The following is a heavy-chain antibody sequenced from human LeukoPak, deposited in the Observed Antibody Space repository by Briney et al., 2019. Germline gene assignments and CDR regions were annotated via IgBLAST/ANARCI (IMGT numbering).Heavy chain of an antibody. Sequence: GGSLRLSCAASGFTISSSQMHWVRQAPGKGLVWVSRILRDETHTNYADSVKGRFTISRDNSKNTLYLQVNSLRAEDTAVYYCARDRGPGGLAGTYYWGQGTLVTVSS. D-gene: IGHD6-19*01. CDR3: ARDRGPGGLAGTYY. V-gene: IGHV3-74*01. CDR2: ILRDETHT. CDR1: GFTISSSQ. J-gene: IGHJ4*02.